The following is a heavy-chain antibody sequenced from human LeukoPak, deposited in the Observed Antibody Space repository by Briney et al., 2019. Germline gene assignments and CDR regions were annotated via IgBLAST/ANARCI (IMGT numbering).Heavy chain of an antibody. J-gene: IGHJ4*02. D-gene: IGHD3-22*01. CDR2: IHTIGNT. Sequence: PSETLSLTCTVSGVSISRGSHYWRWIRQPAGKGLEWIGRIHTIGNTNYSPSLWRRVTISVDTSKNQFSLRLHSATAADTAVYYCARDRSYYSDTGTDYWGQGALVTVSS. CDR1: GVSISRGSHY. CDR3: ARDRSYYSDTGTDY. V-gene: IGHV4-61*02.